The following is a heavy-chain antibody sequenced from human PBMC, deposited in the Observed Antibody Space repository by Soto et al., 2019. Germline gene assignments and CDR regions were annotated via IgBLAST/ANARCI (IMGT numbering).Heavy chain of an antibody. V-gene: IGHV3-30*18. CDR1: EFAFGNYV. CDR3: AKVREDIVLLVALDY. D-gene: IGHD2-8*01. CDR2: MSFDGSDI. J-gene: IGHJ4*02. Sequence: PGGSLSPSCAASEFAFGNYVLHGVGQAPGKGLEWSAFMSFDGSDIYYADTVKRRFTNSRDNSKNTLYLPMNNLRPEDTAVYYCAKVREDIVLLVALDYWGQGTLVTVSS.